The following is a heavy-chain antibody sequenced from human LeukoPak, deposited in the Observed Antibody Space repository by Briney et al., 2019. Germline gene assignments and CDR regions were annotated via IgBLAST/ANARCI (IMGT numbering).Heavy chain of an antibody. D-gene: IGHD2-21*02. Sequence: GGSLRLSCAASGFTLSSYGMHWVRQAPGKGLEWVAFIRYDGSNKYYADSVKGRFTISRDNAKNSLYLQMNSLRAEDTAVYYCARAKGGDSYWYFDLWGRGTLVTVSS. CDR3: ARAKGGDSYWYFDL. CDR1: GFTLSSYG. V-gene: IGHV3-30*02. J-gene: IGHJ2*01. CDR2: IRYDGSNK.